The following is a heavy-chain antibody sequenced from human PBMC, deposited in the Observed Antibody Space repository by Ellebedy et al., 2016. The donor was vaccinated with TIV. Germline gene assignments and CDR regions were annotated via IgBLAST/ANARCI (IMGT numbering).Heavy chain of an antibody. V-gene: IGHV3-7*03. J-gene: IGHJ4*02. CDR3: ARGGYGRPFDC. CDR2: IKQDGSEK. CDR1: GFTFSNYW. D-gene: IGHD5-12*01. Sequence: GESLKISCAASGFTFSNYWMKWVRQAPGKGLEWVANIKQDGSEKYYVDSVKGRFIISRDNAKNSLFLQMNSLRVEDTAVYFCARGGYGRPFDCWGQGTLVTVSS.